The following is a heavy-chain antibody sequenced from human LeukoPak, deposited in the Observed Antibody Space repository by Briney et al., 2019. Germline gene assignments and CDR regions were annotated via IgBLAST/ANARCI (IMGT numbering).Heavy chain of an antibody. J-gene: IGHJ5*02. CDR3: ARGRRWSGSNWFDP. V-gene: IGHV4-4*02. CDR2: IYHSGST. Sequence: SGTLSLTCAVSGGSISSSNWWSWVRQPPGKGLEWIGEIYHSGSTNYNPSLKSRVTISVDTSKNQFSLKLSSVTAADTAVYYCARGRRWSGSNWFDPWGQGTLVTVSS. D-gene: IGHD3-3*01. CDR1: GGSISSSNW.